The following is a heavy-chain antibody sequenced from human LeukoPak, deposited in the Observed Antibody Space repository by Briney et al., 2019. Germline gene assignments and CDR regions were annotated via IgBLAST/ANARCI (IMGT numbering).Heavy chain of an antibody. V-gene: IGHV4-34*01. CDR2: INHSGST. Sequence: PSETLSLTCAVYGGSFSGYYWSWIRQPPGKGLEWIGEINHSGSTNYNPPLKSRVTISVDTSKNQFSLKLSSVTAADTAVYYCARGRDEPVVVVAATETFDYWGQGTLVTVSS. D-gene: IGHD2-15*01. J-gene: IGHJ4*02. CDR1: GGSFSGYY. CDR3: ARGRDEPVVVVAATETFDY.